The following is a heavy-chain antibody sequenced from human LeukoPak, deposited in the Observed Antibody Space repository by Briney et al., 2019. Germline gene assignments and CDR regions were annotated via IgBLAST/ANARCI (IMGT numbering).Heavy chain of an antibody. CDR3: AKSGAYVIDY. V-gene: IGHV3-23*01. CDR2: ISSSGGTT. J-gene: IGHJ4*02. Sequence: PGGSLRLSCAASGFTFSNYAMSWVRQAPGKGLEWVSFISSSGGTTYYADSVKGRFTISRDNSKNTLYLQMNSLKVEDTAIYYCAKSGAYVIDYWGEGTLATVSS. CDR1: GFTFSNYA. D-gene: IGHD3-10*02.